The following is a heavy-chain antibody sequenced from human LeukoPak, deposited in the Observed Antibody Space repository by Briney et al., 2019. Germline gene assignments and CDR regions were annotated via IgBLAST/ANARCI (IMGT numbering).Heavy chain of an antibody. D-gene: IGHD3-9*01. CDR3: AKPHYDILTGYYTIFDY. CDR2: ISTGSSTI. CDR1: GFTFSSYS. J-gene: IGHJ4*02. Sequence: GGSLRLSCAASGFTFSSYSMNWVRQAPGKGLEWISYISTGSSTIFYADSVKGRFTISRDNAKNSLYLRMNSLRAEDTAVYYCAKPHYDILTGYYTIFDYWGQGTLVTVSS. V-gene: IGHV3-48*04.